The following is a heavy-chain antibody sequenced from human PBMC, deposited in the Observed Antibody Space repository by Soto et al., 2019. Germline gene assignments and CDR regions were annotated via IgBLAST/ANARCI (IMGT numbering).Heavy chain of an antibody. D-gene: IGHD6-19*01. CDR1: GGTFSRYA. CDR3: AQTLGLAVAGPGRFDL. Sequence: QVQLVQSGAEVKKYGSSVKVSCKASGGTFSRYAISWVRQAPGQGLEWMGGITPMFGTANYAQRFQGRATITADESTSTANMQLSSLRSDDTAVYYCAQTLGLAVAGPGRFDLWGRGTLVTVSS. V-gene: IGHV1-69*12. CDR2: ITPMFGTA. J-gene: IGHJ2*01.